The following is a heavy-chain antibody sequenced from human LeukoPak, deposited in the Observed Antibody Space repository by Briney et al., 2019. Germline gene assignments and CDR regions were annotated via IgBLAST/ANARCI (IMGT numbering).Heavy chain of an antibody. J-gene: IGHJ4*02. Sequence: GGSLRLSCAGSGFTFSSYGMSWVRQAPGKGLEWVSWISPTSSYMYYADSVKGRFTISRDNAKNSLYLQMNSLRAEDTAVYYCARVRPNSSSWPLDYWGQGTLVTVSS. V-gene: IGHV3-21*01. CDR1: GFTFSSYG. CDR3: ARVRPNSSSWPLDY. D-gene: IGHD6-13*01. CDR2: ISPTSSYM.